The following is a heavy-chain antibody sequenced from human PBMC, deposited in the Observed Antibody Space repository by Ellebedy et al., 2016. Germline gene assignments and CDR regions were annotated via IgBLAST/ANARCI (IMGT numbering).Heavy chain of an antibody. CDR2: VTGKTLGGRT. D-gene: IGHD1-1*01. V-gene: IGHV3-72*01. J-gene: IGHJ4*02. CDR1: GFTFSDYY. CDR3: ARGTTGTNVLSY. Sequence: GGSLRLSCAISGFTFSDYYIDWVRQAPGKGLEWIGCVTGKTLGGRTEYAASVQGRFTMSRGDSENSLYLQMNSLETEDTAVYYCARGTTGTNVLSYWGQGTLVTVSS.